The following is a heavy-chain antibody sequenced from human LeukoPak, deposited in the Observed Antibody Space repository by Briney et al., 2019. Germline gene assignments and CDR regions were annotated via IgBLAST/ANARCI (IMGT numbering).Heavy chain of an antibody. Sequence: ASVKVSCKASGYTFTGYYMHWVRQAPRQGLEWMGRINPNSGGTKYAQKFQGRVTMTRDTSISTAYMELSRLRSDDTAVYYCARERVASIIINWFDPWGQGTLVTVSS. V-gene: IGHV1-2*06. CDR3: ARERVASIIINWFDP. D-gene: IGHD6-6*01. CDR1: GYTFTGYY. J-gene: IGHJ5*02. CDR2: INPNSGGT.